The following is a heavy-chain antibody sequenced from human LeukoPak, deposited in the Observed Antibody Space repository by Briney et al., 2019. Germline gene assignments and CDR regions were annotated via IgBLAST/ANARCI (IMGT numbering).Heavy chain of an antibody. J-gene: IGHJ4*02. V-gene: IGHV3-23*01. D-gene: IGHD2-21*02. CDR3: AKDHANTPVVTN. CDR2: ISGSGGNT. Sequence: PGGSLRLSCAASGFTFSSYGMNWVRQAPGKGLEWVSAISGSGGNTYYADSVTGRFTVSRDNSKNTVDLQMNNLRAEDTAIYYCAKDHANTPVVTNWGQGILVSVSS. CDR1: GFTFSSYG.